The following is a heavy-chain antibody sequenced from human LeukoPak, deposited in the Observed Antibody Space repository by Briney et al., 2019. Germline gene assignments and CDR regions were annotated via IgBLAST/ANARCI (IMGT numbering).Heavy chain of an antibody. V-gene: IGHV1-18*01. CDR1: GGTFSSYA. CDR3: ARGVGYRKYYYYYYMDV. J-gene: IGHJ6*03. Sequence: ASVKVSCKASGGTFSSYAISWVRQAPGQGLEWMGWISAYNGNTNYAQKLQGRVTMTTDTSTSTAYMELRSLRSDDTAVYYCARGVGYRKYYYYYYMDVWGKGTTVTVSS. D-gene: IGHD5-12*01. CDR2: ISAYNGNT.